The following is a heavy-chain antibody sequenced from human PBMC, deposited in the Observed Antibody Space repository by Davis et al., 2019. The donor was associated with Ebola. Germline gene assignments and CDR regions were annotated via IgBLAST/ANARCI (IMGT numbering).Heavy chain of an antibody. CDR1: GYMFSTYA. D-gene: IGHD6-19*01. CDR2: VNGYNGKT. V-gene: IGHV1-18*01. Sequence: VSVKVSCKASGYMFSTYAVSWVRQAPGQGLEWMGWVNGYNGKTKYVEKFKDRVIMTRDTSTSTAYMELRNLRSDDTAVYYCTRDGAYSSAWAEWGQGTLVTVSS. CDR3: TRDGAYSSAWAE. J-gene: IGHJ1*01.